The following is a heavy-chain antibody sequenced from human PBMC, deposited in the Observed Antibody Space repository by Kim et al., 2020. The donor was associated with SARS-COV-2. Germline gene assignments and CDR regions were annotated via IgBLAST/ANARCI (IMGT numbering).Heavy chain of an antibody. D-gene: IGHD2-8*01. V-gene: IGHV4-59*01. Sequence: YNPTLKSRVTISVDTSKNQFSLKLSSVTAADTAVYYCARSPLMVYATDYWGQGTLVTVSS. CDR3: ARSPLMVYATDY. J-gene: IGHJ4*02.